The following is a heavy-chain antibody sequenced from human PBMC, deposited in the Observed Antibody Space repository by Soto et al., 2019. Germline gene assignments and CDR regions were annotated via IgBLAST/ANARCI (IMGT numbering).Heavy chain of an antibody. CDR1: VGSISIGGYY. CDR2: IYYSGST. Sequence: SETLSLTCTFSVGSISIGGYYWSWIRQHPGKGLEWIGYIYYSGSTYYNPSLKSRVTISVDTSENQFSLKVTSLTAADTAVYYCASRDPGTSVDYWGQGTLVTVSS. D-gene: IGHD1-7*01. CDR3: ASRDPGTSVDY. V-gene: IGHV4-31*03. J-gene: IGHJ4*02.